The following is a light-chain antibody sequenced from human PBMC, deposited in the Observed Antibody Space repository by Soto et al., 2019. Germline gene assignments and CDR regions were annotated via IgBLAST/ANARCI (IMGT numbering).Light chain of an antibody. Sequence: DIQMTQSPSSLSAFVGDRVTITCRASQRGDRYLNWYPQKPGRAPNLLIYAASSLQSGVPSRFSGGGSGADFTHTISSLQPEDFATYFCQQTYISQWTFGQGTKVEIK. CDR3: QQTYISQWT. CDR2: AAS. V-gene: IGKV1-39*01. CDR1: QRGDRY. J-gene: IGKJ1*01.